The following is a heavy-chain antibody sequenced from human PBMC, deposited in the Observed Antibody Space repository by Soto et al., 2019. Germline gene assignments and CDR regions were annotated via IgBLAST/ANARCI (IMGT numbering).Heavy chain of an antibody. D-gene: IGHD2-2*01. CDR1: GFTFSGSA. V-gene: IGHV3-73*01. CDR2: IRSKANSYAT. Sequence: GGSLRLSCAASGFTFSGSAMHWVRQASGKGLEWVGRIRSKANSYATAYAASVKGRFTISRDDSKNTAYLQMNSLKTEDTAVYYCTSQVVPAALRDAFDIWGQGTMVTVSS. CDR3: TSQVVPAALRDAFDI. J-gene: IGHJ3*02.